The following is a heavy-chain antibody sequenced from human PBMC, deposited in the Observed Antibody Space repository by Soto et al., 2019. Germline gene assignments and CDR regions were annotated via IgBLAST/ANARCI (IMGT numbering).Heavy chain of an antibody. CDR1: GFTFSSYS. CDR2: ISSSSSYI. Sequence: PGGSLRLSCAASGFTFSSYSMNWVRQAPGKGLEWVSSISSSSSYIYYADSVKGRFTISRYNAKNSLYLQMNSLRAEDTAVYYCARGKKGYCSSTSCPPGYWGQGTLVTVSS. J-gene: IGHJ4*02. CDR3: ARGKKGYCSSTSCPPGY. D-gene: IGHD2-2*01. V-gene: IGHV3-21*01.